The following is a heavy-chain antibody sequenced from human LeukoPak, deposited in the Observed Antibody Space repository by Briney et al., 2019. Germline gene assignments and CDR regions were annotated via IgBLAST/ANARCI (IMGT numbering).Heavy chain of an antibody. D-gene: IGHD1-26*01. Sequence: GGSLRLSCAASGFTFSSYSMNWVRQAPGKGLEWVSSISSSGSYIYYRDSVKGRFTISRDNAENSLYLEMNSLRVEDTAIYYCVRDSGSYRPIDYWGQGTLVTVSS. V-gene: IGHV3-21*01. CDR2: ISSSGSYI. CDR1: GFTFSSYS. J-gene: IGHJ4*02. CDR3: VRDSGSYRPIDY.